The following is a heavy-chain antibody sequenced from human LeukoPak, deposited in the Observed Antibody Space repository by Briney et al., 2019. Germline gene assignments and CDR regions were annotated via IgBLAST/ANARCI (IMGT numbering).Heavy chain of an antibody. Sequence: ASVKVSCKASGYTFIGYYMHWVRQAPGQGLEWMGWINPNSGGTKYEQKFQGRVTMTTDTSTSTAYMELRSLRSDDTAVYYCAREGLRCSGGSCYYNWFDPWGQGTLVTVSS. V-gene: IGHV1-2*02. CDR2: INPNSGGT. CDR1: GYTFIGYY. CDR3: AREGLRCSGGSCYYNWFDP. D-gene: IGHD2-15*01. J-gene: IGHJ5*02.